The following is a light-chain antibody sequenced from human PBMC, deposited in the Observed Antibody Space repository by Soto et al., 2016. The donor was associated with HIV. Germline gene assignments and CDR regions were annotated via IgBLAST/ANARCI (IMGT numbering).Light chain of an antibody. CDR2: DDS. Sequence: SYVLTQPPSVSVAPGKTARITCEGNNIGTKSVHWYQQKSDQAPVLVVYDDSDRPSGIPERFSGSNSGSAATLTISRVEAGDEADYYCQVWHSGGDNYVFGPGTKVTV. CDR1: NIGTKS. J-gene: IGLJ1*01. V-gene: IGLV3-21*03. CDR3: QVWHSGGDNYV.